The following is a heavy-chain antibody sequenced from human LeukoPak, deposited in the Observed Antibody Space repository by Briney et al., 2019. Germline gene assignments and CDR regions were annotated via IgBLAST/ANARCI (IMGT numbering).Heavy chain of an antibody. CDR2: FDPEDGET. CDR1: GYTLTELS. V-gene: IGHV1-24*01. CDR3: ATDFRGVIAALRYNWNPSWFDP. J-gene: IGHJ5*02. D-gene: IGHD1-20*01. Sequence: ASVKVSCKVSGYTLTELSMHWVRQVPGKGLEWMGGFDPEDGETIYAQKFQGRVTMTEDTSTDTAYMELSSLRSEDTAVYYCATDFRGVIAALRYNWNPSWFDPRGQGTLVTVSS.